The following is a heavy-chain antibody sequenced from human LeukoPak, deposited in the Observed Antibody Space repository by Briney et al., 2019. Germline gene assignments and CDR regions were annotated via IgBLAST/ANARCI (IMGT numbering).Heavy chain of an antibody. CDR3: AGGGDDFWSGYYSN. CDR1: GGSFSGYY. CDR2: INHSGST. D-gene: IGHD3-3*01. J-gene: IGHJ4*02. Sequence: SETLSLTCAVYGGSFSGYYWSWIRQPPGKGLEWIGEINHSGSTNYNPSLKSRVTISVDTSKNQFSLKLSSVTAADTAVYYCAGGGDDFWSGYYSNWGQGTLVTVSS. V-gene: IGHV4-34*01.